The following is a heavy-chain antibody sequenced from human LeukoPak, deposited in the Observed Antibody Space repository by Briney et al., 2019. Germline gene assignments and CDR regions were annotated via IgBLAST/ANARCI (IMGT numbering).Heavy chain of an antibody. Sequence: GGSLRLSCAASGFTFSNYWMSWVRQAPGKGLEWVANINEDGSDTYFVDSVRGRFTISRDNAKNLLFLHMNSMRGEDTAVYYCARDQWRLFDYWGQGTLVTVSS. D-gene: IGHD2-21*02. CDR2: INEDGSDT. CDR1: GFTFSNYW. J-gene: IGHJ4*02. CDR3: ARDQWRLFDY. V-gene: IGHV3-7*04.